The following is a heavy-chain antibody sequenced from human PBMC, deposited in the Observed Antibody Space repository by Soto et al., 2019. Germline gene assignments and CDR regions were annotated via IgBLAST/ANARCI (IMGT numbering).Heavy chain of an antibody. J-gene: IGHJ6*03. V-gene: IGHV4-59*08. CDR2: IYYSGST. Sequence: SETLSLTCTVSGGSISSYYWSWIRQPPGKGLEWIGYIYYSGSTNYNPSLKSRVTISVDTSKNQFSLKLSSVTAADTAVYYCARQKGYCSSTSCYAWFMDVWGKGTTVTVSS. D-gene: IGHD2-2*01. CDR1: GGSISSYY. CDR3: ARQKGYCSSTSCYAWFMDV.